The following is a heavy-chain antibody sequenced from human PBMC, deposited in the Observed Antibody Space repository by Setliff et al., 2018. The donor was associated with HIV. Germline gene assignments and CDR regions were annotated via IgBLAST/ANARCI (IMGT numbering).Heavy chain of an antibody. CDR2: IYYSGDS. CDR1: GASITSSY. CDR3: ARFARDPTD. V-gene: IGHV4-59*08. J-gene: IGHJ4*02. Sequence: SQTLSLPCTVSGASITSSYWTWIRQSPGRGLEYPGYIYYSGDSNYSPSLKSRLSMSLDASTSQFSLRLNSLTAADTAMYYCARFARDPTDWGRGILVTVSS.